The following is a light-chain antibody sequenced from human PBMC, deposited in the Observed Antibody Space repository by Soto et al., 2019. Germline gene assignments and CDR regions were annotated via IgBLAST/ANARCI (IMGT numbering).Light chain of an antibody. Sequence: EIVLTQSPGTLSLSPGERATLSCRASQSVSSSYLAWYQQKPGQAPRLLIDGASSRATGIPDRFSGSGSGTDFTLTISRLEPEDFAVYYCQQSGSSSGWTFGQGTKVEIK. CDR2: GAS. CDR3: QQSGSSSGWT. CDR1: QSVSSSY. V-gene: IGKV3-20*01. J-gene: IGKJ1*01.